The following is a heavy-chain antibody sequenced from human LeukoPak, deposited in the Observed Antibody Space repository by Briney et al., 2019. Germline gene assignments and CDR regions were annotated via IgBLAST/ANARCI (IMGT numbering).Heavy chain of an antibody. CDR3: ARSLGGGYCSGGSCYSAVFDY. CDR1: GYTFTSYY. CDR2: INPSGGST. D-gene: IGHD2-15*01. J-gene: IGHJ4*02. Sequence: ASVKVSCKASGYTFTSYYMHWVRQAPGQGLEWMGIINPSGGSTSYAQKFQGRVTMTRDTSTSTVYMELSSLRSEDTAVYYCARSLGGGYCSGGSCYSAVFDYWGQGTLVTVSS. V-gene: IGHV1-46*01.